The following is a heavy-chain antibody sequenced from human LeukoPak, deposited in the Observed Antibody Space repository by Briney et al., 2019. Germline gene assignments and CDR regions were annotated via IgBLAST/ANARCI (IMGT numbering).Heavy chain of an antibody. CDR3: ARGGRSTYFDWSPDY. CDR2: ISSSSSYI. Sequence: GGSLRLSCAASGFTFSSYSMNWVRQAPGKGLEWVSSISSSSSYIYYADSVKGRFTISRDNAKNSLYLQTNSLRVEDTAVYYCARGGRSTYFDWSPDYWGQGTLVTVSS. D-gene: IGHD3-9*01. J-gene: IGHJ4*02. V-gene: IGHV3-21*01. CDR1: GFTFSSYS.